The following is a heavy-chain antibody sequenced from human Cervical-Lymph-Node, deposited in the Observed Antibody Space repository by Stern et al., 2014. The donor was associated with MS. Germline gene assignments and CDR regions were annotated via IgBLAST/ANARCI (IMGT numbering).Heavy chain of an antibody. CDR3: ARVVREGALDV. CDR1: GLTVSNNY. D-gene: IGHD2/OR15-2a*01. V-gene: IGHV3-53*01. Sequence: EVQLVESGGGLMQPGGSLRLSCAVSGLTVSNNYMTWVRQAPGKGLEWVSVLYSGGSPYYADSVKGRFTISRDNSKNTLSLQMNSLRAEDTALYYCARVVREGALDVWGQGTMVTVSS. J-gene: IGHJ3*01. CDR2: LYSGGSP.